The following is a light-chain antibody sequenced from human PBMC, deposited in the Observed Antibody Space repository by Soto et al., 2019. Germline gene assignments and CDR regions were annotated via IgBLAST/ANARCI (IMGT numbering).Light chain of an antibody. V-gene: IGKV1-5*01. Sequence: DIQMTQFPSTLPAAVGDRVTITCRASQTIYSWLAWYQQKPGEAPKLSIYDASTLQTGVPSRFTGSGSGTEFTLTISRLQPDDFATYYCQHYTGHLWTFGQGTKVESK. CDR2: DAS. J-gene: IGKJ1*01. CDR3: QHYTGHLWT. CDR1: QTIYSW.